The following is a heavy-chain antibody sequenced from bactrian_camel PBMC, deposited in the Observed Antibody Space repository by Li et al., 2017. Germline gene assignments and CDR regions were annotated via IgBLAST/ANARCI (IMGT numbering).Heavy chain of an antibody. Sequence: HVQLVESGGGSVQAGESLRLSCVVSGYRYSTYCMGWFRQVPGNEREPLASIDSDGRTSVADSVKGRFTISQDVAKNTLFLQMDSLKPEDTAIYYCALKTFCGGRAWGATTSYSVWSQGTQVTV. D-gene: IGHD2*01. CDR2: IDSDGRT. CDR1: GYRYSTYC. V-gene: IGHV3S53*01. CDR3: ALKTFCGGRAWGATTSYSV. J-gene: IGHJ4*01.